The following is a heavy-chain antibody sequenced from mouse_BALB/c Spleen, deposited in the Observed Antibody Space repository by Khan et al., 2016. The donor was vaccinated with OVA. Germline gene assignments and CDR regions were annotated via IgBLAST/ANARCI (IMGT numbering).Heavy chain of an antibody. CDR2: INPSNDYT. CDR3: VREGDYHRSDGWFAY. D-gene: IGHD2-14*01. Sequence: QVQLKESGAELARPGASVKMSCKASGYTFTSYTIHWVKQRPGQGLEWIGDINPSNDYTNYNQNFKDKATLIVDKSSSTAYMQLNSLSSEVTSVYYGVREGDYHRSDGWFAYWGQGTLVTVS. V-gene: IGHV1-4*01. CDR1: GYTFTSYT. J-gene: IGHJ3*01.